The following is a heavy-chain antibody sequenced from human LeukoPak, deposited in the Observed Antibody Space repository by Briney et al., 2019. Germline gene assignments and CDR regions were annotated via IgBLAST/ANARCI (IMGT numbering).Heavy chain of an antibody. Sequence: PGGSLRLSCAASGLIFDDYTMHWVRQAPGKGLEWVSGLTANSRSAYYADSVKGRFTISRDNSENMVYLQMNSLRAEDTAMYYCARDEGWIQLFFRGQGTLVTVSS. CDR3: ARDEGWIQLFF. CDR1: GLIFDDYT. D-gene: IGHD5-18*01. J-gene: IGHJ4*02. V-gene: IGHV3-23*01. CDR2: LTANSRSA.